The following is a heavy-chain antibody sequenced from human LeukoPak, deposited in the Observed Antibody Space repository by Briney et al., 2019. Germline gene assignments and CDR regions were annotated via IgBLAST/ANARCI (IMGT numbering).Heavy chain of an antibody. CDR3: TTYGAYCLDH. J-gene: IGHJ4*02. Sequence: SETLSFNCAVYGGSFSGYYWSWIRRPPGKGLEWIGEINHSGSTNYNPSLKSRVTISVDTSKNQFSLKLNSVTAADTAVYYCTTYGAYCLDHWGQGTPVTVSS. CDR1: GGSFSGYY. D-gene: IGHD2-21*01. CDR2: INHSGST. V-gene: IGHV4-34*03.